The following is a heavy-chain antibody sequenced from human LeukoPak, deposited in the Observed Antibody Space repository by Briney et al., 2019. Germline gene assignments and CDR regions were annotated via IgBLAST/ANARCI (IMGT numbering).Heavy chain of an antibody. CDR3: ARAMTTPDAFDI. V-gene: IGHV3-21*01. CDR2: ISSSSYI. J-gene: IGHJ3*02. D-gene: IGHD3-22*01. Sequence: GGSLRLSCAASGFTFSSYSMNWVRQAPGKGLEWVSSISSSSYIYYADSVKGRFTISRDNAKNSLYLQMNSLRAEDTAVYYCARAMTTPDAFDIWGQGTMVTVSS. CDR1: GFTFSSYS.